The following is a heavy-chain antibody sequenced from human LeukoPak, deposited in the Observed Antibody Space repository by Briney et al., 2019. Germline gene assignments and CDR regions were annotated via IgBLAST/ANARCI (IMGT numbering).Heavy chain of an antibody. D-gene: IGHD5/OR15-5a*01. V-gene: IGHV3-30-3*01. CDR1: GFTFSSYA. CDR3: ARGVGTRFDP. CDR2: ISYDGSIK. Sequence: GRSLRLSCAASGFTFSSYAMHWVRQAPGKGLEWVAVISYDGSIKYYTDSVKGRFTISRDNSQNTLYLQMNSLRGEDTAVYYCARGVGTRFDPWGQGTLVTVSS. J-gene: IGHJ5*02.